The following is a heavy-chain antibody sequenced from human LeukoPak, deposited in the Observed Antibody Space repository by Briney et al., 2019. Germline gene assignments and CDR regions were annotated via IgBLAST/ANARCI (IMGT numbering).Heavy chain of an antibody. Sequence: GGSLRLSCAASGFTFSNYFMSWVRPPPGKGLEWVSTITGSGGTTYYADSMKGRFTISRDNSKNTLYLHMNSLRAEGTAIYYCAKYCSGVGCYSGLDYWGQGALVTVFS. CDR3: AKYCSGVGCYSGLDY. CDR1: GFTFSNYF. CDR2: ITGSGGTT. D-gene: IGHD2-15*01. J-gene: IGHJ4*02. V-gene: IGHV3-23*01.